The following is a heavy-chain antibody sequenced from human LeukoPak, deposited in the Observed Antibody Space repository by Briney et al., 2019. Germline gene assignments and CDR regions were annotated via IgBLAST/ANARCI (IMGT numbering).Heavy chain of an antibody. J-gene: IGHJ3*02. CDR2: INHSGST. V-gene: IGHV4-34*01. D-gene: IGHD5-12*01. Sequence: KPSETLSLTCGVYGGSFSDYYWTWIRQPPGKGLEWIGEINHSGSTNYNPSLKSRVTISVDTSKNQFSLKLSSVTAADTAVYYCARSGYDRLSDAFDIWGQGTMVTVSS. CDR1: GGSFSDYY. CDR3: ARSGYDRLSDAFDI.